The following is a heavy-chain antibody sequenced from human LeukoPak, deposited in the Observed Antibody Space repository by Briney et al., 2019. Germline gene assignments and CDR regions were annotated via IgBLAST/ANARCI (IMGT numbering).Heavy chain of an antibody. J-gene: IGHJ4*02. CDR3: ARDRLGVEMSTINRFDY. CDR2: ISTGSSYI. Sequence: GGSLRLSCAASGFPFSSYWMNWVRQAPGKGLEWVSSISTGSSYIYYANSVKGRFTISRDNAKNSLYLQMNSLRAEDTAVYYCARDRLGVEMSTINRFDYWGQGTLVAVSS. CDR1: GFPFSSYW. D-gene: IGHD5-24*01. V-gene: IGHV3-21*01.